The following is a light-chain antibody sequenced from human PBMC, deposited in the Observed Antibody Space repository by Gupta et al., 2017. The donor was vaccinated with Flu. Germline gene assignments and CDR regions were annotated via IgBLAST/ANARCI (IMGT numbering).Light chain of an antibody. CDR1: NLGNKY. Sequence: SPGQTATITCTGENLGNKYTCWYHQKPGQSPVLVIYQDEKRPSGIPERFSGSNTGNTATLTISGTQAMDEADYYCQAWDSSSGVFGAGTKVTVL. J-gene: IGLJ1*01. CDR2: QDE. CDR3: QAWDSSSGV. V-gene: IGLV3-1*01.